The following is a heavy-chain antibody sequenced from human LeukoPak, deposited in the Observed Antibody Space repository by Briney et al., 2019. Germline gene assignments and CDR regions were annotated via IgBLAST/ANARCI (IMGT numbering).Heavy chain of an antibody. Sequence: GGSLRLSCTPSGLTFSSHAMSWVRQAPGKGLEWVSAISGSGGSTYYADSVKGRFTISRDNSKNTLYLQMNSLRAEDTAVYYCANRRFGSSWYFYEVDYWGQGTLVTVSS. CDR2: ISGSGGST. CDR3: ANRRFGSSWYFYEVDY. J-gene: IGHJ4*02. D-gene: IGHD6-13*01. CDR1: GLTFSSHA. V-gene: IGHV3-23*01.